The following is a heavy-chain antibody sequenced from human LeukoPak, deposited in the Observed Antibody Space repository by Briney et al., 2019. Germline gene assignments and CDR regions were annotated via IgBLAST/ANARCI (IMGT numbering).Heavy chain of an antibody. Sequence: GGSLRLSCAASGFTFSNAWMSWVRQAPGKGLEWVGRIKSKTDGGTTDYAAPVKGRFTISRDDSKNTLYLQMNSLKTEDTAVYYCTTDESRVDYYGSSGYYRFDYWGQGTLVTVSS. V-gene: IGHV3-15*01. D-gene: IGHD3-22*01. CDR2: IKSKTDGGTT. CDR1: GFTFSNAW. CDR3: TTDESRVDYYGSSGYYRFDY. J-gene: IGHJ4*02.